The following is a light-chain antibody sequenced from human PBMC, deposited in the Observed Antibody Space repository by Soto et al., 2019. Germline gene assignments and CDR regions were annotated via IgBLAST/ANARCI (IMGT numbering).Light chain of an antibody. V-gene: IGKV1-5*01. CDR1: QRISTW. Sequence: DIQMTQSPSTLSASVGDRVTITCRASQRISTWLAWYQQHPGEAPKLLIYGASYLESGVPSRFSGSGSGTEFTLTIDSLQPGDFAVYYCHQYNSYSPFTFGPVTRVDIK. CDR2: GAS. J-gene: IGKJ3*01. CDR3: HQYNSYSPFT.